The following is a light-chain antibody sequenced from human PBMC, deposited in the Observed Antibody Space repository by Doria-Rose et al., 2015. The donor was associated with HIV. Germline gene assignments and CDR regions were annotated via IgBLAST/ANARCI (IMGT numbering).Light chain of an antibody. CDR3: QQWSSNPLT. CDR1: SSVSY. Sequence: DILLTQSPAIMSASPGEKVTMTCSASSSVSYMHWYQQKSGTSPKRWIYDTSKLASGVPARFSGSGSGTSYSLTISSMEAEDAATYYCQQWSSNPLTFGAGTKLELK. J-gene: IGKJ4*02. V-gene: IGKV3-11*01. CDR2: DTS.